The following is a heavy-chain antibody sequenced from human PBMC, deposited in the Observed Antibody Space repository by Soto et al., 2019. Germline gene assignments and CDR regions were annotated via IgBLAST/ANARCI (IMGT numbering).Heavy chain of an antibody. CDR1: GYTFTDYY. V-gene: IGHV1-2*02. CDR3: ARVSYSSAFDY. J-gene: IGHJ4*02. CDR2: INPNSGST. D-gene: IGHD3-10*01. Sequence: ASVKVSCKASGYTFTDYYIHWVRQAPGQGLECMGWINPNSGSTTYAQKFQGRVIMTRDTSTSTVYMDLSSLTSEDTAVYYCARVSYSSAFDYWGQGTLVTVSS.